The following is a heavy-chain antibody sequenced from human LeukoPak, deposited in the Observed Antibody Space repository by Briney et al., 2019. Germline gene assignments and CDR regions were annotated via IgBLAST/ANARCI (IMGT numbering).Heavy chain of an antibody. CDR3: ARDSSYYDSSGYYPPDY. Sequence: PGGSLRLSCAASGFTFNNYAMHWVRQAPGKGLEWVTVISYDGSNKYYADSVKGRFTISRDNSKNTLYLQMNSLRAEDTAVYYCARDSSYYDSSGYYPPDYWGQGTLVTVSS. CDR1: GFTFNNYA. D-gene: IGHD3-22*01. V-gene: IGHV3-30-3*01. J-gene: IGHJ4*02. CDR2: ISYDGSNK.